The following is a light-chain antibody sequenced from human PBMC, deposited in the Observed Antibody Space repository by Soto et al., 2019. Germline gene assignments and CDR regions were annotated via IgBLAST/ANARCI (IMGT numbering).Light chain of an antibody. J-gene: IGLJ2*01. CDR2: DVS. Sequence: QSALTQPASVSGSPGQSITISCSGTSSDIGGYNYVSWYQQHPGKAPKLMIYDVSNRPSGVSNRFSGSKSGNTASLTISGLQAEDEADYYCSSQAVSSTLVFGVGTKLTVL. V-gene: IGLV2-14*01. CDR1: SSDIGGYNY. CDR3: SSQAVSSTLV.